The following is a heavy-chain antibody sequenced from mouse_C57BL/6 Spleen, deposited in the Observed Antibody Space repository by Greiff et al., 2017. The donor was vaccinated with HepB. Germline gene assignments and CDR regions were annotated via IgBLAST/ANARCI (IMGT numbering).Heavy chain of an antibody. J-gene: IGHJ3*01. Sequence: QVHVKQPGAELVKPGASVKLSCKASGYTFTSYWMHWVKQRPGQGLEWIGMIHPNSGSTNYNEKFKSKATLTVDKSSSTAYMQLSSLTSEDSAVYYCARSGEFAYWGQGTLVTVSA. CDR2: IHPNSGST. V-gene: IGHV1-64*01. D-gene: IGHD3-1*01. CDR3: ARSGEFAY. CDR1: GYTFTSYW.